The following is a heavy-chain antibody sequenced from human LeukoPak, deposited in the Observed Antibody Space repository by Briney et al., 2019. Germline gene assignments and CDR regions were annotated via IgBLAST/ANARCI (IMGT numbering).Heavy chain of an antibody. J-gene: IGHJ4*02. Sequence: ASVRVSCKASGYTFTGYYMHWVRQAPGQGLEWMGWIKPNSGDTNYAQKFQGRVTMTRDTSISTAYMELSRLRSDDTAVYYCARAKYYYDSSGYYRRYYFDYWGQGTLVTVSS. CDR3: ARAKYYYDSSGYYRRYYFDY. CDR1: GYTFTGYY. CDR2: IKPNSGDT. V-gene: IGHV1-2*02. D-gene: IGHD3-22*01.